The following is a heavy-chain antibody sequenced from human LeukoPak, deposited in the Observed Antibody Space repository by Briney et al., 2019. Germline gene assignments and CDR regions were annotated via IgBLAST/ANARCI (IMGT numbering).Heavy chain of an antibody. Sequence: ASVKVSCKASGYTFTTYAMRWVRQAPGQRLEWMGWINAGNGNTKYSQKFQGRVTITRDTSASTAYMELSSLRSEDTAVYYCARSITIFGVASFDYWGQGTLVTVSS. CDR1: GYTFTTYA. J-gene: IGHJ4*02. D-gene: IGHD3-3*01. V-gene: IGHV1-3*01. CDR2: INAGNGNT. CDR3: ARSITIFGVASFDY.